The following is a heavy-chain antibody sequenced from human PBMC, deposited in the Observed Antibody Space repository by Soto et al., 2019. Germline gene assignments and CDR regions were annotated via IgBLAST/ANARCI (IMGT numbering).Heavy chain of an antibody. V-gene: IGHV3-23*01. CDR2: ISGGGGST. J-gene: IGHJ4*02. Sequence: EVQLLESGGGLVQPGGSLRLSCAASGFTFSSYGMSWVRQAPGKGLEWVSSISGGGGSTYYADSVKGRFTISRDNSKNTLYLQVSSLIAEDTAVYYCANRNDYGSGSYFTFDHWGQGTLVTVSS. CDR3: ANRNDYGSGSYFTFDH. D-gene: IGHD3-10*01. CDR1: GFTFSSYG.